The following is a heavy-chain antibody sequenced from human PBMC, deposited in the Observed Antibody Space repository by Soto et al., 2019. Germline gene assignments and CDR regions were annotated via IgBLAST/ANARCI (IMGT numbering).Heavy chain of an antibody. Sequence: EVQLLESGGGLVQPGGSLRLSCAASGFTFSNYAMSWVRQAPGKGLEWVSSIGGTDGTTYYADSVKGRLLISRDNAKNTLYLQMNSLRAVDTAIYNCAQYECWPDYDHWGQGALVTVSS. CDR1: GFTFSNYA. CDR3: AQYECWPDYDH. J-gene: IGHJ4*02. V-gene: IGHV3-23*01. CDR2: IGGTDGTT. D-gene: IGHD3-3*01.